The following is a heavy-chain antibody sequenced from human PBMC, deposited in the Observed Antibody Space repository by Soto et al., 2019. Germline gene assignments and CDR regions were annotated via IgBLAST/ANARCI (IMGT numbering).Heavy chain of an antibody. CDR2: ISSSSSYT. D-gene: IGHD3-10*01. V-gene: IGHV3-11*06. CDR1: GFTFSDYY. Sequence: PGGSLRLSCADSGFTFSDYYMSWIRQAPGKGLEWVSYISSSSSYTNYADSVKGRFTISRDNAKNSLYLQMNSLRAEDTAVYYCARDGYYYGSGSHKAMDVWGQGTTVTVSS. CDR3: ARDGYYYGSGSHKAMDV. J-gene: IGHJ6*02.